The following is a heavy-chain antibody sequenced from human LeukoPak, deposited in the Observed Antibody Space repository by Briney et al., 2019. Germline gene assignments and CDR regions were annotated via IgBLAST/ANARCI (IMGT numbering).Heavy chain of an antibody. V-gene: IGHV3-23*01. D-gene: IGHD3-3*01. J-gene: IGHJ4*02. CDR1: GFTFNNFA. CDR2: TSGSGGST. Sequence: GGSLRLSCAASGFTFNNFAMRWVRQAAGKGLEWVSATSGSGGSTYYADSVKGRFTISRDNSKNTLYLQMNSLRADDTALYYCAKRGSYDFWSGYYYDYWGRGTPVAVSS. CDR3: AKRGSYDFWSGYYYDY.